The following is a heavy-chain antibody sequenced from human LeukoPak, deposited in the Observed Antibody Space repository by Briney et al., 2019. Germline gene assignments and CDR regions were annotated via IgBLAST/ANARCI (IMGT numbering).Heavy chain of an antibody. V-gene: IGHV4-34*01. D-gene: IGHD4-17*01. J-gene: IGHJ4*02. CDR3: ARLTRAGGYGDYGNFDY. Sequence: SETLSLTCAVYGGSFSGYYWSWIRQPPGKGLEWIGEVNHSGSTNYNPSLKSRVTISVDTSKNQFSLKLGSVTAADTAVYYCARLTRAGGYGDYGNFDYWGQGTLVTVSS. CDR1: GGSFSGYY. CDR2: VNHSGST.